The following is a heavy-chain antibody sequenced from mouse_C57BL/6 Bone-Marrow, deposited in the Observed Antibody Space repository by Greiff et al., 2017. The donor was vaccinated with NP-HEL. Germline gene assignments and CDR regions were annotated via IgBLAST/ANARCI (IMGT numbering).Heavy chain of an antibody. CDR2: INPYNGGT. V-gene: IGHV1-19*01. Sequence: VQLQQSGPVLVKPGASVKMSCKASGYTFTDYYMNWVKQSHGKSLEWIGVINPYNGGTSSNQKFKGKATLTVDKSSSTASMELNSLTSEDSAVYDCAGYYGSSPWFAYWGQGTLVTVSA. J-gene: IGHJ3*01. CDR3: AGYYGSSPWFAY. D-gene: IGHD1-1*01. CDR1: GYTFTDYY.